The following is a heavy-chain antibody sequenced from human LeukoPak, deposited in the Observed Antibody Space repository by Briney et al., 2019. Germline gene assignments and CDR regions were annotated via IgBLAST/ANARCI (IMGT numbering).Heavy chain of an antibody. CDR2: ISGSGGST. CDR1: GFTFSSYA. CDR3: ARCNYSFTPGHYYYYGMDV. V-gene: IGHV3-23*01. D-gene: IGHD4-11*01. Sequence: GGSLRLSCAASGFTFSSYAMSWVRQAPGKGLEWVSAISGSGGSTYYADSVKGRFTISRDNSKNTLYLQMNSLRAEDTAVYYCARCNYSFTPGHYYYYGMDVWGQGTTVTVSS. J-gene: IGHJ6*02.